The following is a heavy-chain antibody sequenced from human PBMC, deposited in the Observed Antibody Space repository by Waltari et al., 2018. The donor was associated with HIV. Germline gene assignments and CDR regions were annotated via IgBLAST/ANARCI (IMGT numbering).Heavy chain of an antibody. Sequence: EEQLVESGGGLVQPGGSLRLPCAASGFPFSRYSVTWVRQAPGKGLEWIAYISSESTNIQYADSVKGRFTVSRDNAEESLYLEMNSLRDEDTAVYYCARDTLNFYFGLDVWGQGTTVTVSS. D-gene: IGHD2-15*01. CDR3: ARDTLNFYFGLDV. CDR2: ISSESTNI. V-gene: IGHV3-48*02. CDR1: GFPFSRYS. J-gene: IGHJ6*02.